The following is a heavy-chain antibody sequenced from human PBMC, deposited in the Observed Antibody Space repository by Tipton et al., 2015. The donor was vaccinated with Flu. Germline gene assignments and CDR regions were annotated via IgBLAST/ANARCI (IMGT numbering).Heavy chain of an antibody. V-gene: IGHV4-39*07. Sequence: TLSLTCTVSGGSISSTSYYWGWIRQPPGKGLEWIGSIYYSGSTYYNPSLKSRVTISVDTPKNQFSLKLSSVTAADTAVYYCARARWAAAGTEYYFDCWGQGTLVTGSS. CDR3: ARARWAAAGTEYYFDC. J-gene: IGHJ4*02. D-gene: IGHD6-13*01. CDR1: GGSISSTSYY. CDR2: IYYSGST.